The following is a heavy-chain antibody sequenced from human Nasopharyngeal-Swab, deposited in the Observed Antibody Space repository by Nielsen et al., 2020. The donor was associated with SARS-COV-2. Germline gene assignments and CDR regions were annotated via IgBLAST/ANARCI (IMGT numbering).Heavy chain of an antibody. Sequence: GESLKISCKGSGYSFTSYWNGWVRQMPGKGLEWMGIIYPGDSDTRYSPSFQGQVTISADKSISTAYLQWSSLKASDTAMYYCARTVYSGSYYQNDAFDIWGQGTMVTVSS. CDR1: GYSFTSYW. D-gene: IGHD1-26*01. CDR3: ARTVYSGSYYQNDAFDI. J-gene: IGHJ3*02. CDR2: IYPGDSDT. V-gene: IGHV5-51*01.